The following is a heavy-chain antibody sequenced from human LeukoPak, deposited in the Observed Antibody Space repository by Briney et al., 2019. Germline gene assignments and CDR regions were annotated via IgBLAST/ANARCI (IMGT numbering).Heavy chain of an antibody. CDR2: ISSSSSYI. J-gene: IGHJ4*02. CDR1: GFTFSSYS. D-gene: IGHD3-22*01. V-gene: IGHV3-21*01. Sequence: KSGGSLRLSCAASGFTFSSYSMNWVRQAPGKRLEWVSSISSSSSYIYYADSVKGRFTISRDNAKNSLYLQMNSLRAEDTAVYYCAAQSSRGSGYYFAGGASYFDYWGQGTLVTVSS. CDR3: AAQSSRGSGYYFAGGASYFDY.